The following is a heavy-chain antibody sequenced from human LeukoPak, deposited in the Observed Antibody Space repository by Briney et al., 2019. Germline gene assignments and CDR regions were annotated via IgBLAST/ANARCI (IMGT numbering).Heavy chain of an antibody. CDR1: GGSISSSSYY. Sequence: SETLSLTCTVSGGSISSSSYYWGWIRQPPGKGLEWIGSIYHSGSTYYNPSLKSRVTISVDTSKNQFSLKLSSVTAADTAVYYCVRSKVGYCRGGSCYSADVDYWGQGTLVTVSS. J-gene: IGHJ4*02. CDR3: VRSKVGYCRGGSCYSADVDY. V-gene: IGHV4-39*07. CDR2: IYHSGST. D-gene: IGHD2-15*01.